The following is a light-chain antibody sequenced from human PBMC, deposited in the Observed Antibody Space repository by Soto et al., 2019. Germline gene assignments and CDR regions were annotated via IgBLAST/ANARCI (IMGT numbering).Light chain of an antibody. J-gene: IGKJ1*01. CDR1: QSISNN. CDR2: GAS. V-gene: IGKV3-15*01. Sequence: EIVMTQSPATLSVSPGEGATLSCRASQSISNNLAWYQQRPGQAPRLLIYGASTRATGIPARFSGSGSGTEFTLTISSLQSEDFAVYYCQQYNNWLWTFGRGTKVEIK. CDR3: QQYNNWLWT.